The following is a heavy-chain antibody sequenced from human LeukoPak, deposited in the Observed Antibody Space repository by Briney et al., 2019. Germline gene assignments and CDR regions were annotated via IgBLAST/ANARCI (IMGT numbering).Heavy chain of an antibody. J-gene: IGHJ4*02. V-gene: IGHV1-46*01. D-gene: IGHD3-22*01. CDR3: ARGRSITMIVVVPFDY. Sequence: GASVKVSCKASGYTFTSYYMHWVRQAPGQGLEWMGIINPSGGSTSYAQKFQGRVTMTRDTSTSTVYLELSSLRSEDTAVYYWARGRSITMIVVVPFDYWGQGTLVTVSS. CDR2: INPSGGST. CDR1: GYTFTSYY.